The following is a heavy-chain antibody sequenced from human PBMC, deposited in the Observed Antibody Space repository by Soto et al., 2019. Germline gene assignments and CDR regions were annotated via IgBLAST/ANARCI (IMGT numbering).Heavy chain of an antibody. CDR1: GFTFSSYW. CDR2: IKQDGSEK. Sequence: EVQLVESGGGLVQPGGSLRLSCAASGFTFSSYWMSWVRQAPGKGLEWVANIKQDGSEKYYVDSVKGRFTISRDNAKNSLYLQMNSLRAEDTAVYYCARDLGYYDSSGYYSPPSWFDPWGQGTLVTVSS. CDR3: ARDLGYYDSSGYYSPPSWFDP. D-gene: IGHD3-22*01. J-gene: IGHJ5*02. V-gene: IGHV3-7*01.